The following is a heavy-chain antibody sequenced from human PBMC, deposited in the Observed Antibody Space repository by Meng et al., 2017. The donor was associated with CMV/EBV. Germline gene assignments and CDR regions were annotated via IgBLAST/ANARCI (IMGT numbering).Heavy chain of an antibody. CDR2: INHSGST. CDR1: GGSVSSGSYY. D-gene: IGHD1-26*01. Sequence: SETLSLTCTVSGGSVSSGSYYWSWIRQPPGKGLEWIGEINHSGSTNYNPSLKSRVTISVDTSKNQFSLKLSSVTAADTAVYYCATGGSYRFDYWGQGTLVTVSS. CDR3: ATGGSYRFDY. V-gene: IGHV4-39*07. J-gene: IGHJ4*02.